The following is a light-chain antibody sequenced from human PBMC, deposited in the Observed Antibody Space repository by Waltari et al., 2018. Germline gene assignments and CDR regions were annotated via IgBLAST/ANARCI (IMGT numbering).Light chain of an antibody. CDR1: SSNIGGYD. J-gene: IGLJ2*01. CDR2: ENK. Sequence: QSVLTQPPSVSGYPGQRVTISCTGSSSNIGGYDVHWYQQLPGTAPQLLIFENKKRPSGVSDRFSGSKSATSASLTITGLQSEDEAEYYCEAWDNSLNGILFGGGTRLTVL. V-gene: IGLV1-44*01. CDR3: EAWDNSLNGIL.